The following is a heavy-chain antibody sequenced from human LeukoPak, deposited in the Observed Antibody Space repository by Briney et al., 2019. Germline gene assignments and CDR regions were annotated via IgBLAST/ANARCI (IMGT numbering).Heavy chain of an antibody. CDR3: ARGSTHYYYYYMDV. CDR2: IKQDGSEK. J-gene: IGHJ6*03. CDR1: GFTFSSYW. Sequence: GGSLRLSCAVSGFTFSSYWMSWVRQAPGKGLEWVANIKQDGSEKYYVASVKGRLTISRDNAKNSLYLQMNSLRAEDTAVYYCARGSTHYYYYYMDVWGKGTTVTVSS. V-gene: IGHV3-7*04. D-gene: IGHD2/OR15-2a*01.